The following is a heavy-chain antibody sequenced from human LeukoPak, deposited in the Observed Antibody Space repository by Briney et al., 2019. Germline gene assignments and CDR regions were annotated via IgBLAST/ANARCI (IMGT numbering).Heavy chain of an antibody. CDR3: AREDIVVVPAAGYGMDV. CDR2: IYSSGST. Sequence: PSETLSLTCTVSGGSISSGDYYWSWIRQPPGKGLEWIGYIYSSGSTYYNPSLKSRVTISVDTSKNQFSLKLSSVTAADTAVYYCAREDIVVVPAAGYGMDVWGKGTTVTVSS. J-gene: IGHJ6*04. D-gene: IGHD2-2*01. CDR1: GGSISSGDYY. V-gene: IGHV4-30-4*01.